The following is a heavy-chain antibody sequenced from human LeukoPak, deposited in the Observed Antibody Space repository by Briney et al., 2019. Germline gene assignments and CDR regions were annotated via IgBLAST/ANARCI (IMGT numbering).Heavy chain of an antibody. V-gene: IGHV3-30*02. CDR2: IRYDGSNK. CDR3: AKDRGDYTNWFDP. Sequence: GGSLRLSCAASGLIFSSFGMHWVRQAPGKGLEWVAFIRYDGSNKYYADSVKGRFTISRDNSKNTLYLQMNSPRAEDTAIYYCAKDRGDYTNWFDPWGQGTLVTVSP. D-gene: IGHD4-17*01. CDR1: GLIFSSFG. J-gene: IGHJ5*02.